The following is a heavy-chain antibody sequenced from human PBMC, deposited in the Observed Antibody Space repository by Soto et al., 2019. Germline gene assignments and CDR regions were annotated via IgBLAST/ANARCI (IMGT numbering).Heavy chain of an antibody. CDR1: GGSISSSSYY. CDR3: ARHGDYGDYEDPNWFDP. V-gene: IGHV4-39*01. J-gene: IGHJ5*02. CDR2: IYYSGST. Sequence: QLQLQESGPGLVKPSETLSLTCTVSGGSISSSSYYWGWIRQPPGKGLEWIGSIYYSGSTYYNPSLKSRVTISVDTSKNQFSLKLSSVTAADTAVYYCARHGDYGDYEDPNWFDPWGQGTLVTVSS. D-gene: IGHD4-17*01.